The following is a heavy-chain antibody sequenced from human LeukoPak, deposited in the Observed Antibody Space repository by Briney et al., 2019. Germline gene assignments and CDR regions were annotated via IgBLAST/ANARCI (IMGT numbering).Heavy chain of an antibody. CDR1: GRYVNSSYYY. J-gene: IGHJ4*02. V-gene: IGHV4-39*01. CDR3: ARGRGRRWSLFDS. D-gene: IGHD6-13*01. Sequence: SETLSLTYTVSGRYVNSSYYYWGWIRQPPGKGLEWIGEIHQSGSTYYNPSLKSRVIISVDTSKNQFSLNLSSVTAADTAVHCCARGRGRRWSLFDSWGQGTLVTVSS. CDR2: IHQSGST.